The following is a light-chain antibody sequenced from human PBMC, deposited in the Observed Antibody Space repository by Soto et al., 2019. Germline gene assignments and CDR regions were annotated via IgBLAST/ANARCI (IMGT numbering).Light chain of an antibody. Sequence: EIVMTQSPATLSVSPGEGATLSCRASQSVSSNLAWYHQKPGQAPRLLIYGASTRAAGIPARFSGSGSGTEFTLTISGLQSEDFSVYYCQQYNDWPRAFGQGTKLEIK. CDR1: QSVSSN. CDR2: GAS. V-gene: IGKV3-15*01. CDR3: QQYNDWPRA. J-gene: IGKJ2*01.